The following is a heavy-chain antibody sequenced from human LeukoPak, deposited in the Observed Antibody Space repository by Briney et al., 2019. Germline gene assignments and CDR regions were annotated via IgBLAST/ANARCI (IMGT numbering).Heavy chain of an antibody. CDR3: ARGGSYLSAFDI. V-gene: IGHV3-23*01. CDR2: VSSSGGST. CDR1: GFTFRTYG. Sequence: GGSLRLSCAASGFTFRTYGFSWVRQAPGKGLEWVSTVSSSGGSTYYADSVKGRFTISRDNSKNTLYLQMNSLRAEDTAVYYCARGGSYLSAFDIWGQGTMVTVSS. J-gene: IGHJ3*02. D-gene: IGHD1-26*01.